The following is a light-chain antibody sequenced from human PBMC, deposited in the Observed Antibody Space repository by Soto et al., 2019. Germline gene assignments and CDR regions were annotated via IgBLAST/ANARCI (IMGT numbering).Light chain of an antibody. CDR1: QSVRSSY. CDR3: QKYGSSPPT. Sequence: EIVLTQSPGTLSLSPGERATLSCRASQSVRSSYLAWYQQKPGQAPRLLIYGASTRAAGFPDRFSGSGSGTDFALTISRLEPEDCAVYHCQKYGSSPPTFGPGTKVDIK. CDR2: GAS. J-gene: IGKJ3*01. V-gene: IGKV3-20*01.